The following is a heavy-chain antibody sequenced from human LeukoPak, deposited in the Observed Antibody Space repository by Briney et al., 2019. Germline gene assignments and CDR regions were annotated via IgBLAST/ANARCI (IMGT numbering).Heavy chain of an antibody. CDR1: GFTFSYYA. Sequence: GGSLRLSCAASGFTFSYYAMHWVRQAPGKGLEWVAVISYDGSNKYYADSVKGRLTISRDNSKSTLYLQMDSLIAGDTAVYYCARQGDTGSWYFDYWGQGTLVTVSS. CDR3: ARQGDTGSWYFDY. D-gene: IGHD2-21*02. CDR2: ISYDGSNK. J-gene: IGHJ4*02. V-gene: IGHV3-30-3*01.